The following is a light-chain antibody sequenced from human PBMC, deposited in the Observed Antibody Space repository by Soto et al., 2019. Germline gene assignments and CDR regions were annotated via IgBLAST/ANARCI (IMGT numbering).Light chain of an antibody. CDR1: FGSVSTTYY. CDR2: NTN. Sequence: QTVVTQEPSFSVSPGRTVTLTCGLSFGSVSTTYYPSWYQQTPGQAPRTLIYNTNIRSSGVPDRFSGSILGNKAALIITGAQADDESDYYCVLYMGSGISVFGGGTKLTVL. V-gene: IGLV8-61*01. J-gene: IGLJ3*02. CDR3: VLYMGSGISV.